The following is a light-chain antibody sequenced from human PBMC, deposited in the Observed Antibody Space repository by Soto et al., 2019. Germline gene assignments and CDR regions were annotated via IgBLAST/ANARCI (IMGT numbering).Light chain of an antibody. CDR1: QCISSW. J-gene: IGKJ1*01. Sequence: DIQMTQSPSTLSASVGDRVTITCRASQCISSWLAWYQQKPGKAPKLLIYDASSLESGVPPRFSGSGSGTEFTLTISSLQPDDFATYYCQQYNSYSQTFGQGTKVDIK. V-gene: IGKV1-5*01. CDR2: DAS. CDR3: QQYNSYSQT.